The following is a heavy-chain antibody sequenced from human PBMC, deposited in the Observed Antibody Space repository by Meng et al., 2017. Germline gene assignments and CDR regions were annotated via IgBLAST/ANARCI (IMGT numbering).Heavy chain of an antibody. Sequence: QITLKESGPTLVKPTQTLTLTCSLPGLSVSPRGVGVAWIRQPPGKALEWLALIYWDDDKRYSPSLKTRVTITKDTSKNQVVLTMTNMDPVDTGTYYCAHSPYDETSGVFYFDYWGQGTLDTVSS. CDR1: GLSVSPRGVG. CDR3: AHSPYDETSGVFYFDY. CDR2: IYWDDDK. D-gene: IGHD3-22*01. J-gene: IGHJ4*02. V-gene: IGHV2-5*02.